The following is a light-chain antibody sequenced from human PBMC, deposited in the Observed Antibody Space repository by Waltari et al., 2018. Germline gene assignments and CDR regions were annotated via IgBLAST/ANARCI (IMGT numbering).Light chain of an antibody. J-gene: IGKJ1*01. CDR1: QSVRNN. CDR3: QQYNNWPPWT. Sequence: IVMTQSPATLFVSPGERATLSCRASQSVRNNLVWYQQKPGQAPRLLIYGASTRVTGIPARFSGSGSGTEFTLTISSLQSEDFAVYYCQQYNNWPPWTFGQGTKVEIK. CDR2: GAS. V-gene: IGKV3-15*01.